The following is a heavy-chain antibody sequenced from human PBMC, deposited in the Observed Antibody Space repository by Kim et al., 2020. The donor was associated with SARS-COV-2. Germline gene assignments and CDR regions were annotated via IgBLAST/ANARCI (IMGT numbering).Heavy chain of an antibody. Sequence: GGSLRLSCAASGFTFSSYGMHWVRQAPGKGLEWVAVISYDGSNKYYADSVKVRFTISRDNSKNTLYLQMNSLRAEDTAVYYCAKDVETAMELLDVWGQGTTVTVSS. CDR2: ISYDGSNK. CDR3: AKDVETAMELLDV. CDR1: GFTFSSYG. V-gene: IGHV3-30*18. D-gene: IGHD5-18*01. J-gene: IGHJ6*02.